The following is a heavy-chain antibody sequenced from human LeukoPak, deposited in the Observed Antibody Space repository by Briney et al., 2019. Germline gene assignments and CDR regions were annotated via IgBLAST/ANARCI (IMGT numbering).Heavy chain of an antibody. CDR3: ARDMKLQAFDV. V-gene: IGHV3-21*01. CDR1: GFTFSSYS. CDR2: ISSSSSYR. D-gene: IGHD3-16*01. Sequence: PGGSLRLSCAASGFTFSSYSMNWVRQAPGKGLEWVSSISSSSSYRYYADSVKGRFTISRDNANNSLYLRMNSLRAEDTAVCYCARDMKLQAFDVWGQGTMVTVSS. J-gene: IGHJ3*01.